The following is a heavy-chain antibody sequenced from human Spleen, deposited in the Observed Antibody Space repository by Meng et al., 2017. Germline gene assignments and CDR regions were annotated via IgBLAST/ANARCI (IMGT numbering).Heavy chain of an antibody. CDR3: ARGRAAGYYYYYGMDV. CDR2: IKQDGSEK. D-gene: IGHD6-13*01. V-gene: IGHV3-7*01. Sequence: GGSLRLSCAASGFTFSSYWMSWVRQAPGKGLEWVANIKQDGSEKYYEDSVKGRFTISRDNAKNSLYLQMNSLRAEDTAVYYCARGRAAGYYYYYGMDVWGQGTTVTVSS. CDR1: GFTFSSYW. J-gene: IGHJ6*02.